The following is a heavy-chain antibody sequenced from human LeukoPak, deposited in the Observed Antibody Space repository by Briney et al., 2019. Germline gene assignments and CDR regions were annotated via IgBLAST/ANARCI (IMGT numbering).Heavy chain of an antibody. CDR1: GGSISSGSYY. D-gene: IGHD3-3*01. Sequence: PSETLPLTCTVSGGSISSGSYYWSWIRQPAGKGLEWIGRIYTSGSTNYNPSLKSRVTISVDTSKNQFSLKLSSVTAADTAVYYCARERDIYDFWSAPHNWFDPWGQGTLVTVSS. V-gene: IGHV4-61*02. CDR2: IYTSGST. CDR3: ARERDIYDFWSAPHNWFDP. J-gene: IGHJ5*02.